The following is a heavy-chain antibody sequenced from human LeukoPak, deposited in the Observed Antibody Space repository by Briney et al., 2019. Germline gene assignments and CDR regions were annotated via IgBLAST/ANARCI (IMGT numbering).Heavy chain of an antibody. CDR1: GFTFSSYA. D-gene: IGHD4-17*01. Sequence: GGSLRLSCAASGFTFSSYAMSWVRQAPGKGLEWVSAISGSGGSTYYADSVKGRFTISRDNSKNTLYLQMNSLRAEDTAVYYCTKDHTVTNIIDYWGQGTLVTVSS. CDR2: ISGSGGST. J-gene: IGHJ4*02. CDR3: TKDHTVTNIIDY. V-gene: IGHV3-23*01.